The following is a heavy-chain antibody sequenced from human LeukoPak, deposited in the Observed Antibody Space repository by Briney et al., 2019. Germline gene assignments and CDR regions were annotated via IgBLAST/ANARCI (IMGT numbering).Heavy chain of an antibody. J-gene: IGHJ4*02. CDR3: ARGLYSSSWYGVDY. V-gene: IGHV1-69*04. D-gene: IGHD6-13*01. Sequence: ASVKVSCKASGGTFSSYAISWVRQAPGQGLEWMGRIIPILGIANYAQKFQGRVTITADKSTSTAYMELSSLRSEDTAVYYCARGLYSSSWYGVDYWGQGTLVTVSS. CDR1: GGTFSSYA. CDR2: IIPILGIA.